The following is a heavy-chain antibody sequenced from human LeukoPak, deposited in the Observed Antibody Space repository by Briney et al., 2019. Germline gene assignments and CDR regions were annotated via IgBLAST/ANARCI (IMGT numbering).Heavy chain of an antibody. CDR3: ARDRRSAYYFDY. CDR1: GFTFSTHG. Sequence: GGSLRLSCAASGFTFSTHGMSWVRQAPGKGLEWVSGISGDGGGDGGSTYYADSVKGRFTISRDNAKNSLYLQMNSLRAEDTAVYYCARDRRSAYYFDYWGQGTLVTVSS. V-gene: IGHV3-23*01. J-gene: IGHJ4*02. D-gene: IGHD2-21*01. CDR2: ISGDGGGDGGST.